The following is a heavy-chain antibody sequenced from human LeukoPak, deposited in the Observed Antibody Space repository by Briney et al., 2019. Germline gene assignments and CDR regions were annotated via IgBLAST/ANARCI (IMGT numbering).Heavy chain of an antibody. V-gene: IGHV1-69*05. CDR1: GGTFSSYA. D-gene: IGHD4-17*01. CDR3: ARGQGYGDLGY. Sequence: SVKVSCKASGGTFSSYAISWVRQAPGQGLEWMGRIIPIFGTANYAQKFQGRVAITTDESTSTAYMELSSLRSEDTAVYYCARGQGYGDLGYWGQGTLVTVSS. J-gene: IGHJ4*02. CDR2: IIPIFGTA.